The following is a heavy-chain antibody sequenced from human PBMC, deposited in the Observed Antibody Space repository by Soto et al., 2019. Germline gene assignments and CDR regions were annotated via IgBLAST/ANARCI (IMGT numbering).Heavy chain of an antibody. CDR3: AKGGAIVAAGTRVYLYNAMDV. Sequence: ASVKVSCKASGYTFTGYYVHWVRQAPGQGLEWIGWINPNSGDTYLAQRFQGRVTMNRDTSIGTAYMELRGLTSDDTAEYYCAKGGAIVAAGTRVYLYNAMDVWGQGTTVTVSS. D-gene: IGHD1-26*01. CDR2: INPNSGDT. CDR1: GYTFTGYY. V-gene: IGHV1-2*02. J-gene: IGHJ6*02.